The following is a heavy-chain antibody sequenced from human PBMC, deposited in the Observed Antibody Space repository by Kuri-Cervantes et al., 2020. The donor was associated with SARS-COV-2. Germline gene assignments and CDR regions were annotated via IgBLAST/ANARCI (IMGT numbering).Heavy chain of an antibody. CDR1: GYTFTSYY. Sequence: ASVKVSCKASGYTFTSYYMHWVRQAPGQGLEWMGIINPSGGSTSYAQKFQGRVTMTRDTSTSTVYMELSSLRSDDTALYYCATDAVAVTTIRAEYFHHWGQGTLVTVSS. D-gene: IGHD5-24*01. CDR2: INPSGGST. CDR3: ATDAVAVTTIRAEYFHH. V-gene: IGHV1-46*01. J-gene: IGHJ1*01.